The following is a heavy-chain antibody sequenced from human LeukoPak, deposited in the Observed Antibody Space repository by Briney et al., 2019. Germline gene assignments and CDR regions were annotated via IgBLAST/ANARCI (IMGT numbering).Heavy chain of an antibody. Sequence: PGGSLRLSCAASGFTFRSFGMHWVRQAPGKGLEWVAVISYDGRNKYYADSVKGRFIISRDNSKNTLYLQMNSLRAEDTAVYYCAKGSGLTGTFFDYWGQGTLVTVSS. J-gene: IGHJ4*02. CDR1: GFTFRSFG. V-gene: IGHV3-30*18. CDR2: ISYDGRNK. D-gene: IGHD7-27*01. CDR3: AKGSGLTGTFFDY.